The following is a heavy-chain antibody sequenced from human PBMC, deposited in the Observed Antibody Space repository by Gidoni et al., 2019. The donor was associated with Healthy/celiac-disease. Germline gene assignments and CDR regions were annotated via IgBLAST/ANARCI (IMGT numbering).Heavy chain of an antibody. D-gene: IGHD5-12*01. J-gene: IGHJ4*02. Sequence: EVQLLESGGGLVQPGGSLRLSCAASGFTFSSYAMSWVRQAPGKGLEWVSAISCSGGSTYYADAVKGRFTISRDNSKNTLYLQMNSLRAEDTAVYYCAKGRWLRFRIDYWGQGTLVTVSS. CDR1: GFTFSSYA. CDR3: AKGRWLRFRIDY. CDR2: ISCSGGST. V-gene: IGHV3-23*01.